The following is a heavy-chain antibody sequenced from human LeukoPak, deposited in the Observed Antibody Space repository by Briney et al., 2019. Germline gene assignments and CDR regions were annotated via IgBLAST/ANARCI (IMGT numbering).Heavy chain of an antibody. D-gene: IGHD2-15*01. CDR1: GGSISSSSYY. V-gene: IGHV4-39*01. CDR3: ASSVVVAATDAFDI. Sequence: PSETLSLTCTVSGGSISSSSYYWGWIRQPPGKGLEWIGSIYYSGSTYYNPSLKSRVTISVDTSKNQFSLKLSSVTAAGTAVYYCASSVVVAATDAFDIWGQGTMVTVSS. CDR2: IYYSGST. J-gene: IGHJ3*02.